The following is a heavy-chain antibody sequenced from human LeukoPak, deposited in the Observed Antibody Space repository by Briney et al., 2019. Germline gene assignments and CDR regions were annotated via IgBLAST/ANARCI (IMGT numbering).Heavy chain of an antibody. CDR3: ARHANPMVTPLDY. J-gene: IGHJ4*02. Sequence: GESLKISCKGSGYSFTSYWTGGVRQMPGKGLESMRIIYPGDSDTRYSPSFQGQVTISADKSISNAYLQWSSLKASDTAMYYCARHANPMVTPLDYWGQGTLVTVSS. D-gene: IGHD5-18*01. V-gene: IGHV5-51*01. CDR1: GYSFTSYW. CDR2: IYPGDSDT.